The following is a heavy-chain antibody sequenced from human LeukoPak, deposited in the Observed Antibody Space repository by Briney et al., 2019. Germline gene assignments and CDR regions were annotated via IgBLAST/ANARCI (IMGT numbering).Heavy chain of an antibody. D-gene: IGHD6-19*01. Sequence: ASVKVSCKASGYTFTSYDINWVRQATGQGLEWMGWMNPNSGNTGYAQKFRGRVTITRNTSISTAYMELSSLRSEDTAVYYCARGVYSSGWYGVYYYYYMDVWGKGTTVTVSS. CDR1: GYTFTSYD. CDR2: MNPNSGNT. CDR3: ARGVYSSGWYGVYYYYYMDV. J-gene: IGHJ6*03. V-gene: IGHV1-8*03.